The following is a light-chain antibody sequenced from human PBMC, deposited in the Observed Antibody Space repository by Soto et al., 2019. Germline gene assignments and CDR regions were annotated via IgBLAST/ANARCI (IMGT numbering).Light chain of an antibody. Sequence: EIVMTQSPATLSVSPGERATLSCRASQSVSSSLAWYQQKPGQAPRLFIYDASTRATGIPARFSGSGPGTEFTLTISSLRSEDFAVYYCQQYKNWPTFGQGTRLEIK. CDR3: QQYKNWPT. CDR2: DAS. V-gene: IGKV3-15*01. CDR1: QSVSSS. J-gene: IGKJ5*01.